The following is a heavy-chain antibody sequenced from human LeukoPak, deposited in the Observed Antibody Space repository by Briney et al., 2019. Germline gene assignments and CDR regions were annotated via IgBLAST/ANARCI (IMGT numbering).Heavy chain of an antibody. CDR2: IIPIFGTA. D-gene: IGHD3-3*01. V-gene: IGHV1-69*01. CDR3: ARGPSYYDFWSGYSNWFDP. Sequence: SVKVSCKASGGTFSSYAISWVRQAPGQGLEWMGGIIPIFGTANYAQKFQGRVTITADEHTSPAYMELSSLRSEDTAVYYCARGPSYYDFWSGYSNWFDPWGQGTLVTVSS. J-gene: IGHJ5*02. CDR1: GGTFSSYA.